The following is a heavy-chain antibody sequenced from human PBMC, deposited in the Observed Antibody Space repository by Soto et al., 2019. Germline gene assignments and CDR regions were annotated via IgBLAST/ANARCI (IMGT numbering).Heavy chain of an antibody. V-gene: IGHV3-11*01. CDR3: ARPNWNSRGGVYNL. D-gene: IGHD3-16*01. J-gene: IGHJ4*02. CDR1: GFTFGDFY. Sequence: QARLVESGGGLVEPGGSLRLSCTASGFTFGDFYMMWFRQAPGRGLEWISYITKTGTTIYHADPVKGRFSVSRDNARSSPYLQMNSLRAEDTAVYYCARPNWNSRGGVYNLWGQGTLVTVSS. CDR2: ITKTGTTI.